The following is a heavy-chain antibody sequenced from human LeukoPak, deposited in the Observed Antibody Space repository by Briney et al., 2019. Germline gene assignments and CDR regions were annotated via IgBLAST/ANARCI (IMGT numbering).Heavy chain of an antibody. J-gene: IGHJ4*02. CDR2: INPSGDST. CDR1: GYTFKSYY. CDR3: ARGRRVGRPTDNLGGY. V-gene: IGHV1-46*02. Sequence: GASVKVSCKPSGYTFKSYYIHWVRQAPGQGLEWMGIINPSGDSTGYAQKFQGRVTMTRDTSTSTAYMDLNSLISDDTAVYYCARGRRVGRPTDNLGGYWGQGTLVIVSS. D-gene: IGHD4-11*01.